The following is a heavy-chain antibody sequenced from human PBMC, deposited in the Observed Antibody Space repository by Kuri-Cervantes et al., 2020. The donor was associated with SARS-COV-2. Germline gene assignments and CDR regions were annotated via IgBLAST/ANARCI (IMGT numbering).Heavy chain of an antibody. CDR2: IYHSGST. J-gene: IGHJ4*02. CDR1: GGSISSGGYS. D-gene: IGHD3-3*01. Sequence: SETLSLTCAVSGGSISSGGYSWSWIRQPPGKGLEWIGYIYHSGSTYYNPSLKSRVTISVDTSKNQFSLKLSSVTAADTAVYYCARSAFGATYYDFWSGFDYWGQGTLVTVSS. V-gene: IGHV4-30-2*01. CDR3: ARSAFGATYYDFWSGFDY.